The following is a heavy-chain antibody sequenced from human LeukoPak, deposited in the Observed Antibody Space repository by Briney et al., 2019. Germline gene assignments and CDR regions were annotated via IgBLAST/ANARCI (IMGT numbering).Heavy chain of an antibody. V-gene: IGHV4-39*07. CDR2: IYYSGST. J-gene: IGHJ6*02. CDR1: GGSISSSYSY. D-gene: IGHD2/OR15-2a*01. CDR3: ARAHSIASYYYGVDV. Sequence: SETLSLTCTVSGGSISSSYSYWGWIRQPPGKGLEWIGNIYYSGSTYYSPSLTSRVTVSVDTSENQFSLKLSSVTAADTAVYYCARAHSIASYYYGVDVWGQGTTVTVSS.